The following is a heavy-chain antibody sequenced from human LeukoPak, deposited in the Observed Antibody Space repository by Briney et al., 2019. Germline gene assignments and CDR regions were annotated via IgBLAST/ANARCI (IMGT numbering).Heavy chain of an antibody. J-gene: IGHJ4*02. V-gene: IGHV3-7*01. D-gene: IGHD3-3*01. CDR2: IKQDGSEK. CDR1: GFTFSSYW. CDR3: ARDPQTWSGYYPFDY. Sequence: GGSLRLSCAASGFTFSSYWMSWVRQAPGKGLEWVANIKQDGSEKYYVDSVKGRFTISRDNAKNSLCLQMNSLRAEDTAVYYCARDPQTWSGYYPFDYWGQGTLVTVSS.